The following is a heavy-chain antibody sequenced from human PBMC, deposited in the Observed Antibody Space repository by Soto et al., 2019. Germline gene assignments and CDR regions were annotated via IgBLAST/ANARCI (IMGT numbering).Heavy chain of an antibody. CDR3: TTSPRVGV. CDR1: GFTVGNNY. V-gene: IGHV3-53*01. Sequence: EVHLVESGGGLIQPGGSLRLSCAASGFTVGNNYMNWVRQAPGKGLEWVSLMYSGGGTYYADSVKAPFTMSRDSSKNTLYLQLNSLRVEVTAMYYCTTSPRVGVWGQGTMVTVSS. CDR2: MYSGGGT. J-gene: IGHJ6*02.